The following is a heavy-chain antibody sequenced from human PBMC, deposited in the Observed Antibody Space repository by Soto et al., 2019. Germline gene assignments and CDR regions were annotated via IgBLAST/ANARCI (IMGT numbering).Heavy chain of an antibody. CDR2: ISGSGGST. CDR3: AKTIGQLLAQPHKGFDY. Sequence: EVQLLESGGGLVQPGGSLRLSCAASGFTFSSYAMSWVRQAPGKGLEWGSAISGSGGSTYYADSVKGRFTISRDNSKNTLYLQMNSLRAEDTAVYYCAKTIGQLLAQPHKGFDYCGQGTLVTVSS. J-gene: IGHJ4*02. D-gene: IGHD6-19*01. CDR1: GFTFSSYA. V-gene: IGHV3-23*01.